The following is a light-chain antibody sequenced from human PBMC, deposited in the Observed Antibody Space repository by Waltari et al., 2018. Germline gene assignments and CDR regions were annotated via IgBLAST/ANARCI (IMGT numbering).Light chain of an antibody. CDR3: QLYDSSSGLFT. J-gene: IGKJ3*01. CDR1: QTIRGGF. V-gene: IGKV3-20*01. CDR2: GTS. Sequence: DIELTQSPGILSMSPGARATLSCRASQTIRGGFLAWYQKKPGQAPRLLIYGTSTRATGIPDRFSGGGFETDFTLTISSLEPEDVAVYYCQLYDSSSGLFTFGPGTKVDIK.